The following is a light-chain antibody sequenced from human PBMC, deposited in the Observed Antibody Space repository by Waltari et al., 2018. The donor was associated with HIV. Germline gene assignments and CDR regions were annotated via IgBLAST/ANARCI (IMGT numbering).Light chain of an antibody. CDR3: QSYDSSLSAWV. CDR1: SSNIGAGYD. Sequence: QSVLTQPPSVSGASGQRVTISCTGSSSNIGAGYDVHWYQHLPGTAPKLLIYGNNNRPSGVPDRFSGSKSGTSASLAITGLQAEDETDYYCQSYDSSLSAWVFGGGTKLTVL. V-gene: IGLV1-40*01. CDR2: GNN. J-gene: IGLJ3*02.